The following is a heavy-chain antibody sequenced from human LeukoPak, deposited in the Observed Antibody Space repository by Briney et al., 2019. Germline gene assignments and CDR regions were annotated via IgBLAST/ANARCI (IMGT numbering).Heavy chain of an antibody. J-gene: IGHJ4*02. CDR3: ARDPRYYSDLYYFDY. V-gene: IGHV3-7*01. CDR2: IKQDGSEE. Sequence: GGSLRLSCAASGFTLSHYCMSWVRLAPGKGLEWVAYIKQDGSEEYYVDSLKGRFTISRDNAKNSLYLQMNSLRAEDTAVYYCARDPRYYSDLYYFDYWGQGTLVTVSS. CDR1: GFTLSHYC. D-gene: IGHD2-21*01.